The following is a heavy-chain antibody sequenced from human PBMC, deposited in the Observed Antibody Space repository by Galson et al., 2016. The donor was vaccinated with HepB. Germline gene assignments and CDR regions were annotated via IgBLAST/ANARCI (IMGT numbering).Heavy chain of an antibody. D-gene: IGHD3-10*01. J-gene: IGHJ6*02. CDR3: ARGRLWFGEPHYYGMDV. CDR1: GFTFSSYW. CDR2: IKEDRSEK. Sequence: SLRLSCAASGFTFSSYWMSWVRQAPEKGLEWVANIKEDRSEKYYVDSVKGRITISRDNAKNSLYLQMNSLRADDTSVYYCARGRLWFGEPHYYGMDVWGQGTTVTVSS. V-gene: IGHV3-7*01.